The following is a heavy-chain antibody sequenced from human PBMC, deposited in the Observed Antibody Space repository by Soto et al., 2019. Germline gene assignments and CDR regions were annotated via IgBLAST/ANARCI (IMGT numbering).Heavy chain of an antibody. CDR2: IYYSGST. Sequence: QLQLQESGPGLVKPSETLSLTCTVSGGSISSSSYYWGWIRQPPGKGLEWIGSIYYSGSTYYNPSLKSRVTISVDTSKNQFSLKLSSVTAADTAVYSCARPNYGVRAFDIWGQGTMVTVSS. D-gene: IGHD4-17*01. CDR1: GGSISSSSYY. V-gene: IGHV4-39*01. CDR3: ARPNYGVRAFDI. J-gene: IGHJ3*02.